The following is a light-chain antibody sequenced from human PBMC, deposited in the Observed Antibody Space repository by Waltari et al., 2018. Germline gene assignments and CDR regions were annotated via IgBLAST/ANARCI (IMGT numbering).Light chain of an antibody. CDR1: QSISSY. V-gene: IGKV1-39*01. J-gene: IGKJ1*01. CDR3: QQSYSTWT. Sequence: DIQMTQSPSSLSASVGDRVTITCRASQSISSYLHWYQQTPGKATKLLIYAASNLQSGVPSRFSGSGSGTDFTLTISRLQPEDFATYYCQQSYSTWTFGQGTKVEIK. CDR2: AAS.